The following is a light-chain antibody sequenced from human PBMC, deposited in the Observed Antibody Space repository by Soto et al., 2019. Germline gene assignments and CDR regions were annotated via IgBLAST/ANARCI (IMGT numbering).Light chain of an antibody. V-gene: IGLV1-40*01. Sequence: QSVLTQPPSVSGAPGQRVTISCTGTSSNIGAGNDAHWYQQLPGTAPKLLIYGNNNRPSGVPDRFSGSESGTSASLAITGLQAEDEADYYCLSYDSSLSGYVFGPGTKLTVL. CDR2: GNN. J-gene: IGLJ1*01. CDR3: LSYDSSLSGYV. CDR1: SSNIGAGND.